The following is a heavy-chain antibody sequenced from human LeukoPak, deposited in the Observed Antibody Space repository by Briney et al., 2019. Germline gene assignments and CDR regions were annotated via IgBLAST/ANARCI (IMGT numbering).Heavy chain of an antibody. J-gene: IGHJ6*03. Sequence: SETLSLTCAVYGGSFSSHYWSWIRQPPGNGLEWIGYIYYSESTNYNPSLKSRVTISVDTSKNQFSLKLSSVTAADTAVYYCARYIRSGDYYMDVWGKGTTVTVSS. CDR1: GGSFSSHY. D-gene: IGHD3-3*01. V-gene: IGHV4-59*11. CDR2: IYYSEST. CDR3: ARYIRSGDYYMDV.